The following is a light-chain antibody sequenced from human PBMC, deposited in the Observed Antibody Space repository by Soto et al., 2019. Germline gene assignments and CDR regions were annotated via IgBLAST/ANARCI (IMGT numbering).Light chain of an antibody. CDR1: QSVSDGY. J-gene: IGKJ1*01. CDR2: EAS. Sequence: EIVLRHSQGTISVSPGERATLSRSASQSVSDGYLAWYQQKPGQAPRLLIYEASTRATGIPDRFSGSRSGTDFTLTISRLEPEDFAVYYCQHYGGSPRTFGQGTKVDIK. CDR3: QHYGGSPRT. V-gene: IGKV3-20*01.